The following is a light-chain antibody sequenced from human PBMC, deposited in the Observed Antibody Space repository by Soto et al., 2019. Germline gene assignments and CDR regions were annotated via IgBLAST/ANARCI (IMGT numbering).Light chain of an antibody. CDR1: SSEVGGYNY. J-gene: IGLJ3*02. Sequence: QSALTQPRSVSGSPGQSVTISCTGTSSEVGGYNYVSWYQQHPGKAPKLMIYDVSKRPSGVPDRFSGSKSGNTASLTISGLQAEDEADYYCCSYAGSDTLVFGGGTKVTVL. CDR2: DVS. CDR3: CSYAGSDTLV. V-gene: IGLV2-11*01.